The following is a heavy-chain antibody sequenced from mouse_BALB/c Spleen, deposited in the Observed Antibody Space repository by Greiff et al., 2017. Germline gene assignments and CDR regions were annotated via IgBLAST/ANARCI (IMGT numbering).Heavy chain of an antibody. Sequence: EVMLVESGGGLVKPGGSLKLSCAASGFTFSSYAMSWVRQTPEKRLEWVASISSGGSTYYPDSVKGRFTISRDNARNILYLQMSSLRSEDTAMYYCARGSDYYGNLSDMDYWGQGTSVTVSS. D-gene: IGHD2-1*01. V-gene: IGHV5-6-5*01. CDR2: ISSGGST. J-gene: IGHJ4*01. CDR3: ARGSDYYGNLSDMDY. CDR1: GFTFSSYA.